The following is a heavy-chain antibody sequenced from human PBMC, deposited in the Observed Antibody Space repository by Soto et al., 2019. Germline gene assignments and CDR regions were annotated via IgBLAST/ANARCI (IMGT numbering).Heavy chain of an antibody. J-gene: IGHJ4*02. V-gene: IGHV3-48*02. CDR1: GFTFSSYS. D-gene: IGHD3-22*01. CDR3: AREGYYDSSGYYFIDY. Sequence: EVQLVESGGGLVQPGGSLRLSCAASGFTFSSYSMNWVRQAPGKGLEWVSYISSSSSTIYYADSVKGRSTISRDNAKNSLYLQMNSQRDEDTDVYYCAREGYYDSSGYYFIDYWGQGTLVTVSS. CDR2: ISSSSSTI.